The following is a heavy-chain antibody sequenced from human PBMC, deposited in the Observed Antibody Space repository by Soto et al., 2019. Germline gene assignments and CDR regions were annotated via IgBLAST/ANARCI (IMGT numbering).Heavy chain of an antibody. J-gene: IGHJ4*02. CDR3: AKGYSNWYYFDY. CDR2: ISYDGSNK. CDR1: GFTFTSYA. D-gene: IGHD4-4*01. Sequence: QVQLVESGGGVVQPGRSLRLSCAASGFTFTSYAMHWVRQAPGKGLEWVAVISYDGSNKYYADSVKGRFTISRDNSKNTLYLQMNSLRAEDTAVYYCAKGYSNWYYFDYWGQGTLVTVSS. V-gene: IGHV3-30*18.